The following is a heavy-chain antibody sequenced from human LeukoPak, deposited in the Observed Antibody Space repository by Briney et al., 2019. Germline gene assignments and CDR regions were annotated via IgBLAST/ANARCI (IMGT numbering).Heavy chain of an antibody. CDR3: ARDPNTAMVHSHKGYYYGMDV. CDR1: GYTFSSYY. V-gene: IGHV1-46*01. CDR2: INPSGGST. D-gene: IGHD5-18*01. Sequence: ASVKVSCKASGYTFSSYYIHCVRQAPGQGLEWMGIINPSGGSTSYAQKFQRRVTMTRDTSTSTVYMELSSLRSEDTAVYYCARDPNTAMVHSHKGYYYGMDVWGQGTTVTVSS. J-gene: IGHJ6*02.